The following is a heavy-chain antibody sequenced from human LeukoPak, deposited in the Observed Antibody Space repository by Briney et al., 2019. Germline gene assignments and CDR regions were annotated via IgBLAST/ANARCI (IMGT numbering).Heavy chain of an antibody. V-gene: IGHV3-74*01. D-gene: IGHD2-15*01. J-gene: IGHJ4*02. CDR1: GFTFSSYW. CDR2: TNRDGSST. Sequence: GGSLRLSCAASGFTFSSYWLHWVRQAPGKGPVWVARTNRDGSSTAYADSVKGRFTISKDNAKNTLYLLMSSLRAEDTAVYYCARDSVEWCIFDYWGQGTLVTVSS. CDR3: ARDSVEWCIFDY.